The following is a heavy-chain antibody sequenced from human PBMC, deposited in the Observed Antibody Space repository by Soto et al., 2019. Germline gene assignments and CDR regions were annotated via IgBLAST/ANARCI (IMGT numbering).Heavy chain of an antibody. Sequence: QVQLQQSGPGLVKPSQTLSLTCAISGASVSTNTATWNWIRKSPSRGLEWLGRTYYNSIWYTDFGPSMKSRTTIRPATSKKQLSLQLESVTPSATAVYYWARKFYVARDFFGSGSYYSSFDSWGQGTLVTVSS. CDR1: GASVSTNTAT. CDR3: ARKFYVARDFFGSGSYYSSFDS. D-gene: IGHD3-10*01. J-gene: IGHJ4*02. V-gene: IGHV6-1*01. CDR2: TYYNSIWYT.